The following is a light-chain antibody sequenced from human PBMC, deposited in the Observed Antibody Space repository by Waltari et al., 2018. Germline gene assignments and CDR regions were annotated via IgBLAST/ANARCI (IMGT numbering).Light chain of an antibody. J-gene: IGKJ1*01. CDR2: DAT. CDR1: QSVSIY. CDR3: QQRSKWPWT. Sequence: EVVLTQSPATLSLSPGERATLSCRASQSVSIYLVCYRQKPGQPPSLLINDATERATGLPARFSGSGSGTDFTLTISSLEPEDFAVYYCQQRSKWPWTFGQGTKVEF. V-gene: IGKV3-11*01.